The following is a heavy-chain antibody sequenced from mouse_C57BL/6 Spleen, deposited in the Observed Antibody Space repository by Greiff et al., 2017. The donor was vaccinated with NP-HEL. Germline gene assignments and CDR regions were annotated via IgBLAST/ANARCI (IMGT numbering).Heavy chain of an antibody. Sequence: QVQLQQPGAELVRPGSSVKLSCKASGYTFTSYWMDWVKQRPGQGLEWIGVIDTSDSDTNYNQKFKGKATLTVDTSSSTAYMQLSSLTSEDSAVYYCARNGNNDYCAWFAYWGQGTLVTVSA. D-gene: IGHD2-13*01. CDR1: GYTFTSYW. CDR3: ARNGNNDYCAWFAY. V-gene: IGHV1-59*01. J-gene: IGHJ3*01. CDR2: IDTSDSDT.